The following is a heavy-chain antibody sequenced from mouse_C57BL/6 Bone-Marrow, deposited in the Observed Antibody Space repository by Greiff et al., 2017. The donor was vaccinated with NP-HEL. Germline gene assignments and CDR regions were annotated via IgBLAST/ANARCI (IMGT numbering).Heavy chain of an antibody. V-gene: IGHV5-12*01. D-gene: IGHD2-5*01. CDR3: ARHRSNYGGWYFDV. CDR2: ISNGGGST. CDR1: GFTFSDYY. Sequence: EVKLVESGGGLVQPGGSLKLSCAASGFTFSDYYMYWVRQTPEKRLEWVAYISNGGGSTYYPDTVKGRFTISRDNAKNTLYLQMSRLKSEDTAMYYCARHRSNYGGWYFDVWGTGTTVTVSS. J-gene: IGHJ1*03.